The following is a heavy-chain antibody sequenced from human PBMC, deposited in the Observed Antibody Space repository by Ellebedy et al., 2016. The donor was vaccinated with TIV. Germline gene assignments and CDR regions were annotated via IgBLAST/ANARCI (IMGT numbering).Heavy chain of an antibody. CDR2: IYYSGST. Sequence: MPSETLSLTCTVSGGSISSYYWSWIRQPPGKGLEWIGYIYYSGSTNYNPSIKSRVTIAVDTSKNQFSLKLSSVTAADTAVYYCARHGGRDGYNGFDYWGQGTLVTVSS. V-gene: IGHV4-59*08. CDR3: ARHGGRDGYNGFDY. J-gene: IGHJ4*02. D-gene: IGHD5-24*01. CDR1: GGSISSYY.